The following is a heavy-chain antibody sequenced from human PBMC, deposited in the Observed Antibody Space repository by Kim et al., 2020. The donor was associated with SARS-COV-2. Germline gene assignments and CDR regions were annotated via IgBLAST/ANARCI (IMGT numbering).Heavy chain of an antibody. J-gene: IGHJ4*02. CDR1: GFTFNTYG. V-gene: IGHV3-30*03. CDR2: ISYDGSNK. D-gene: IGHD1-26*01. CDR3: ARSCSVSYFGDDY. Sequence: GGSLRLSCAASGFTFNTYGMHWVRQAPGKGLEWVAVISYDGSNKYYADSVKGRFTISRDNSKNTLYLQMNSLRIEDTAVYYCARSCSVSYFGDDYWGQEPLLTVSS.